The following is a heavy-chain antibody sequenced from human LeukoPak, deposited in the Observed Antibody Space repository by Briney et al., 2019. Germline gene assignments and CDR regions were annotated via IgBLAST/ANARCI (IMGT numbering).Heavy chain of an antibody. CDR2: IIPIFGTA. J-gene: IGHJ5*02. D-gene: IGHD1-1*01. CDR3: ARDNDWKNWFDP. Sequence: SVKVSCKASGGTFSSYAISWVRQAPGQGLEWMGGIIPIFGTANYAQKFQGRVTITADESTSTAYMELSSLRSEDTAVYYCARDNDWKNWFDPWGQGTLVTVSS. V-gene: IGHV1-69*13. CDR1: GGTFSSYA.